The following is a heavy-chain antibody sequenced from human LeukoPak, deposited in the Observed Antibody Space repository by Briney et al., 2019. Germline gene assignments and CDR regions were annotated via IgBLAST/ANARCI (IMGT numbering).Heavy chain of an antibody. CDR1: GGSISSYY. J-gene: IGHJ6*03. D-gene: IGHD3-10*01. CDR2: INHSGST. Sequence: PSETLSLTCTVSGGSISSYYWSWIRQPPGKGLEWIGEINHSGSTNYNPSLKSRVTISVDTSKNQFSLKLSSVTAADTAVYYCARHYLERVLLWFGSPPRGYYMDVWGKGTTVTISS. V-gene: IGHV4-34*01. CDR3: ARHYLERVLLWFGSPPRGYYMDV.